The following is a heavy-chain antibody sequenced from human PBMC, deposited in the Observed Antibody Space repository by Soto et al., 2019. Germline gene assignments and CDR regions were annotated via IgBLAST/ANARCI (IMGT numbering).Heavy chain of an antibody. CDR1: GLSITDSEMG. V-gene: IGHV2-26*01. D-gene: IGHD6-19*01. CDR2: IDSSGEK. CDR3: ARRHLAVAVSPWFDP. Sequence: QVTLKESGPVLVKPTEPPTFRCTVSGLSITDSEMGVSWIRQPPGQPLGWLAHIDSSGEKSYRTFLKSRLAISKDTSKSQIVLTMTNMDPADTATYYCARRHLAVAVSPWFDPWGQGIPVTVSS. J-gene: IGHJ5*02.